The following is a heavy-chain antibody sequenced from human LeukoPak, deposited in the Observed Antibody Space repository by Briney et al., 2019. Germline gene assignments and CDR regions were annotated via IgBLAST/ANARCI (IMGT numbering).Heavy chain of an antibody. Sequence: PGGSLRLSCADSGFTLSNYDMNWVRQAPGKGLEWVSSISTSSRYIYYKDSVKGRFTISRDNAKSSLFLQMNSLRAEDTAVYYCAREDCGGDCCLFDHWGQGTLVTVSS. CDR1: GFTLSNYD. D-gene: IGHD2-21*02. CDR2: ISTSSRYI. V-gene: IGHV3-21*01. CDR3: AREDCGGDCCLFDH. J-gene: IGHJ4*02.